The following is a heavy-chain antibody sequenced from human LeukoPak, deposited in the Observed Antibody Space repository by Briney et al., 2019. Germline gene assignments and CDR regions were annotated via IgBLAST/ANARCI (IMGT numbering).Heavy chain of an antibody. CDR3: ARVLREVGTYYYDSSGSSFDY. V-gene: IGHV4-4*02. Sequence: SETLSLTCAVSGGSISSSNWWSWVRQPPGKGLEWIGEIYHSGSTNYNPSLKSRVTISVDKSKNQFSLKLSSVTAADTAVYYCARVLREVGTYYYDSSGSSFDYWGQGTLVTVSS. D-gene: IGHD3-22*01. CDR2: IYHSGST. J-gene: IGHJ4*02. CDR1: GGSISSSNW.